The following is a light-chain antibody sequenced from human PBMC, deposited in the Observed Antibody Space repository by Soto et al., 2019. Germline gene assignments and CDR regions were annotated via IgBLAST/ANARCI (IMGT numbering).Light chain of an antibody. CDR3: QQYFNWPLTWT. Sequence: EIVLTQSPATLSVSAGGTVTLSCRASQSIRTNVAWYQQISGQAPRLLVYGASTRATGVPARFSGSGSGIEFTLTISSLQSEDSALYYCQQYFNWPLTWTFGPGTKLQIK. CDR1: QSIRTN. J-gene: IGKJ1*01. CDR2: GAS. V-gene: IGKV3-15*01.